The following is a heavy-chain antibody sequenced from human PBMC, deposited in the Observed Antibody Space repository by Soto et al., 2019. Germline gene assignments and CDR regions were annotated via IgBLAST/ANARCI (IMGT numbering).Heavy chain of an antibody. J-gene: IGHJ4*02. V-gene: IGHV3-30*03. CDR2: ISFDGNTQ. CDR3: PGQIASGH. D-gene: IGHD2-8*02. CDR1: GFTFSNSG. Sequence: QVQLVESGGGVVQPGRSLRLSCAASGFTFSNSGMHWVRQAPGKGLEWVAVISFDGNTQFYADSVKGRFSISRDNSKNTLYLDMNSLRADDAAFYSCPGQIASGHWGQGPLLPVSS.